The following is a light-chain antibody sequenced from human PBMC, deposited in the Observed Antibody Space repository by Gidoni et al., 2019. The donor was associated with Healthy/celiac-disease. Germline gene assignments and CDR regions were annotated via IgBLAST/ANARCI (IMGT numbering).Light chain of an antibody. CDR1: SSNIGSNY. CDR3: AAWDDSLSGHVV. J-gene: IGLJ2*01. Sequence: QSVLTQPPSASGTPGQRVTISCSGSSSNIGSNYVYWYQQLPGTAPKLLIYRNNQRPSGVSDRFSGSKSGTSASLAISGLRSEDEADYYCAAWDDSLSGHVVFGGGTKLTVL. V-gene: IGLV1-47*01. CDR2: RNN.